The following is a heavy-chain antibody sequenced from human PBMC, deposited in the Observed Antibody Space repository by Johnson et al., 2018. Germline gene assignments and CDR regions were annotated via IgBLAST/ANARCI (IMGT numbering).Heavy chain of an antibody. CDR2: IIPMFGTT. D-gene: IGHD6-19*01. CDR1: GGTFRSYV. V-gene: IGHV1-69*01. J-gene: IGHJ1*01. CDR3: GREVAAVGIAPAEFFKH. Sequence: QVQLVESGAEVKKPGSSVKVSCKASGGTFRSYVISWVRQAPGQGLEWMGGIIPMFGTTNYAQKFQGRVTIIADEPTSTAYMGLSSLGSEDTAVYSWGREVAAVGIAPAEFFKHGVQGTLVTVSS.